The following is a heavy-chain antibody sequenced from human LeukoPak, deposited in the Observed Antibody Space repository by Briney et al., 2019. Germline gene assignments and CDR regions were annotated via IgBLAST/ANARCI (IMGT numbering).Heavy chain of an antibody. CDR2: ISGSGGST. Sequence: GGSLRLSCAASGFTFSSYAMTWVRQAPGKGLEYFSGISGSGGSTYYADSVKGRFTISRDNSKNTLYLQVNSLRAEDTAVYYCAKARDTMIVVLIDYWGQGALVTVSS. J-gene: IGHJ4*02. CDR1: GFTFSSYA. V-gene: IGHV3-23*01. D-gene: IGHD3-22*01. CDR3: AKARDTMIVVLIDY.